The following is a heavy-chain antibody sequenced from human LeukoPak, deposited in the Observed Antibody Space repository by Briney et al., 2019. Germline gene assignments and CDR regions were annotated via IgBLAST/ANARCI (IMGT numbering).Heavy chain of an antibody. J-gene: IGHJ4*02. V-gene: IGHV4-39*01. CDR3: ARGLEYYYDSSGYYAYFDY. Sequence: SETLSLTCSVSGGSISSSSYYWGWIRQPPGKGLEWIGSIYYSGNTYQNPSLKSRVNISVDTSKNQFSLKLSSVTAADTAVYYCARGLEYYYDSSGYYAYFDYWGQGTLVTVSS. D-gene: IGHD3-22*01. CDR1: GGSISSSSYY. CDR2: IYYSGNT.